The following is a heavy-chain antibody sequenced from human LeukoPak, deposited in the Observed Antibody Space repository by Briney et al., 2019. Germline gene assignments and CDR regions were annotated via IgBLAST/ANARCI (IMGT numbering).Heavy chain of an antibody. V-gene: IGHV3-48*03. Sequence: GGSLRLSCAASGXTFSSYEMNWVRQAPGKGLEWVSDISSSGRTIYYADSVKGRFTISRDNAKNSLYLQMNSLRAEDTAVYYCARVGTAAYGMDVWGQGTTVTVSS. CDR2: ISSSGRTI. CDR1: GXTFSSYE. CDR3: ARVGTAAYGMDV. J-gene: IGHJ6*02. D-gene: IGHD6-13*01.